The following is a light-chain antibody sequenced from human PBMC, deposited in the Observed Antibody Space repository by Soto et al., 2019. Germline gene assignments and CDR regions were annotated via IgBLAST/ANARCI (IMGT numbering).Light chain of an antibody. V-gene: IGKV3-15*01. CDR2: GAS. J-gene: IGKJ1*01. CDR3: QQYGSSPRT. CDR1: QSVSRN. Sequence: EIVMTQSPATLSVSPGERATLSCRASQSVSRNLAWYQQKPGQAPRLLIYGASTRATGIPARFSGSGSGTEFTLTISSLQSEDFAVYYCQQYGSSPRTFGQGTKVEIK.